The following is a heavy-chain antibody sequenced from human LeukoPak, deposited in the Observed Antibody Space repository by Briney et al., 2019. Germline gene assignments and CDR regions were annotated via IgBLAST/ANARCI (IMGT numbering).Heavy chain of an antibody. CDR3: AFWGVVGATDSNIDY. D-gene: IGHD1-26*01. V-gene: IGHV3-66*01. CDR2: IYSGGST. CDR1: GFTVSSNY. J-gene: IGHJ4*02. Sequence: PGGSLRLSCAASGFTVSSNYMSWVRQAPWKGLEWVSVIYSGGSTYYADSVKGRFTISRDNAKNSLYLQMNSLRAEDTAVYYCAFWGVVGATDSNIDYWGQGTLVTVSS.